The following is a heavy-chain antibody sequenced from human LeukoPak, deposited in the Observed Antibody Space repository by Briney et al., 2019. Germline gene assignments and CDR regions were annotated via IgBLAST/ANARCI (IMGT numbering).Heavy chain of an antibody. Sequence: SETLSLTCAVYGGSFSGYYWSWIRQHPGKGLEWIGYIYYSGSTYYNPSLKSRVTISVDTSKNQFSLKLSSVTAADTAVYYCARDRWGTERSRYFDYWGQGTLVTVSS. CDR1: GGSFSGYY. V-gene: IGHV4-31*11. CDR2: IYYSGST. D-gene: IGHD7-27*01. CDR3: ARDRWGTERSRYFDY. J-gene: IGHJ4*02.